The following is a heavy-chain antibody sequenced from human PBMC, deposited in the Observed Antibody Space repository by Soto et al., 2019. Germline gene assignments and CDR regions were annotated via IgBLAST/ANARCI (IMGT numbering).Heavy chain of an antibody. J-gene: IGHJ6*02. CDR1: GLTFSIYG. V-gene: IGHV3-23*01. CDR3: AKDSPILTV. D-gene: IGHD2-8*02. CDR2: LTGSGDGT. Sequence: EVQLLESGGGLVQPGGSLRLSCAASGLTFSIYGMSWVRQAPGKGLEWVSALTGSGDGTYYADSVKGRFTISRDNSKNTLYLQMNSLRAEDAAIYYCAKDSPILTVWGQGTTVTVSS.